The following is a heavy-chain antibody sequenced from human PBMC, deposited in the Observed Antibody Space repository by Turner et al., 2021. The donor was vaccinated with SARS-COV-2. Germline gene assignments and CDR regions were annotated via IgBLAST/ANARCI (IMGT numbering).Heavy chain of an antibody. D-gene: IGHD3-22*01. V-gene: IGHV3-21*02. CDR3: ARARWHYYDSSGYYPDAFDI. J-gene: IGHJ3*02. CDR2: IISSISYI. CDR1: GCIFNSCA. Sequence: EVQLLESGGDFVQPGGSLRLSCAASGCIFNSCAMTWVRQSPGRGLEWVSFIISSISYIYYADSVKGRFTISRDNAKISLYLQMNSLRAEDTAVYYCARARWHYYDSSGYYPDAFDIWGQGTMVTVSS.